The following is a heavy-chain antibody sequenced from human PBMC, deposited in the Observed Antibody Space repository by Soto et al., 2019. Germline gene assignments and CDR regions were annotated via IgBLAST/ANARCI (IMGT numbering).Heavy chain of an antibody. CDR3: ARDLSARYSSSWYVLDY. Sequence: QVQLVESGGGVVQPGRSLRLSCAASGFTFSSYGMHWVRQAPGKGLEWVAVIWYDGSNKYYADSVKGRFTISRDNSKNTLYLQMNSLRAEDTAVYYCARDLSARYSSSWYVLDYWGQGTLVTVSS. CDR2: IWYDGSNK. V-gene: IGHV3-33*01. J-gene: IGHJ4*02. CDR1: GFTFSSYG. D-gene: IGHD6-13*01.